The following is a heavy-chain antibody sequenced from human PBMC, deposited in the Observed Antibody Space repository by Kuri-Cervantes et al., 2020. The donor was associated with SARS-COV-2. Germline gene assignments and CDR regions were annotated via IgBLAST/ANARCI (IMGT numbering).Heavy chain of an antibody. J-gene: IGHJ4*02. Sequence: GGSLRLSRAASGFTFDDYAMHWVRQAPGKGLEWVANIKQDGSATYYVDSVKGRFTISRDNAKNSLYLQMNSLRAEDTAVYYCARVVSGGRDYWGQGTLVTVSS. V-gene: IGHV3-7*01. D-gene: IGHD3-16*01. CDR2: IKQDGSAT. CDR1: GFTFDDYA. CDR3: ARVVSGGRDY.